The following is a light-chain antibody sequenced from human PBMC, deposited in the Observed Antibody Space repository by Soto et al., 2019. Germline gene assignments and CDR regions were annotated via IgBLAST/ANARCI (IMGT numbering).Light chain of an antibody. J-gene: IGKJ3*01. CDR3: QQYGSSPFT. Sequence: EVVMTQSPATLSVSPGERATLSCRASETVATNLAWYQQKPGQAPRLLISGASTRAAGISDRFRGSGSGTEFTLTISSLRSEDSAVYYCQQYGSSPFTFGPGTKVDIK. CDR2: GAS. V-gene: IGKV3D-15*02. CDR1: ETVATN.